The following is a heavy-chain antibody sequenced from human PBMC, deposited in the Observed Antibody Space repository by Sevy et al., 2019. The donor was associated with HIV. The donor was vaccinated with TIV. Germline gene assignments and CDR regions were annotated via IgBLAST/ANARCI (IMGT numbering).Heavy chain of an antibody. J-gene: IGHJ6*02. Sequence: GGSLRLSCAGSGFTFSNYGMHWVRQAPGKGLEWVAIIWSDGSNKYYTESVKGRFTISRDNSKNMLYLQMNGLRAEDTAVYYCTRDKLQTTGSLGDYYYGLDVWGQGTRVTVSS. CDR1: GFTFSNYG. CDR2: IWSDGSNK. V-gene: IGHV3-33*01. D-gene: IGHD3-16*01. CDR3: TRDKLQTTGSLGDYYYGLDV.